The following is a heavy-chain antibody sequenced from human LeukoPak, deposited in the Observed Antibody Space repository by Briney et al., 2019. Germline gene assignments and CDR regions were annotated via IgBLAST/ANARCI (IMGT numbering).Heavy chain of an antibody. CDR2: ICYSGST. CDR3: ARLKATYYYDSSGYYDY. D-gene: IGHD3-22*01. Sequence: SETLSLTCIVSGGSISSSIYYWGWIRLPPGQGLEWIGRICYSGSTYYNPSLKRRVTIYVGTSKNQFSRKLSSVTAADTAVYYYARLKATYYYDSSGYYDYWGQGTLVTVSS. J-gene: IGHJ4*02. V-gene: IGHV4-39*01. CDR1: GGSISSSIYY.